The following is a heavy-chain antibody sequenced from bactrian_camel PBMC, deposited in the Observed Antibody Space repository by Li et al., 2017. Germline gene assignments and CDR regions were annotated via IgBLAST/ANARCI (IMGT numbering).Heavy chain of an antibody. CDR1: TTLYTSNC. D-gene: IGHD1*01. CDR2: VFYGGIRQ. J-gene: IGHJ4*01. Sequence: HVQLVESGGGSVQAGGSLRLSCASTTTLYTSNCAAWFRQAPGKEREGVGGVFYGGIRQYYSDSVKGRFTISKDNAKNTVYLQMNSLKAEDTAMYYCATRHYCTTMSPAAFVYWGQGTQVTVS. CDR3: ATRHYCTTMSPAAFVY. V-gene: IGHV3S54*01.